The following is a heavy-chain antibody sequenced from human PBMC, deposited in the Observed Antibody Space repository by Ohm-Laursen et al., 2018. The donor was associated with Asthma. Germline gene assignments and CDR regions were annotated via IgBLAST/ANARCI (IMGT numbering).Heavy chain of an antibody. CDR3: TRGGHYGSYFDY. D-gene: IGHD4-17*01. Sequence: SLRLSCTASGFTFSTYWMHWVRQAPGKGLVWVSRVYGDGSNTIYADSVKGRFTISRDNAKNTLYLQMNSLRAEGTAVYYCTRGGHYGSYFDYWGQGTLVTVSS. CDR1: GFTFSTYW. J-gene: IGHJ4*02. CDR2: VYGDGSNT. V-gene: IGHV3-74*01.